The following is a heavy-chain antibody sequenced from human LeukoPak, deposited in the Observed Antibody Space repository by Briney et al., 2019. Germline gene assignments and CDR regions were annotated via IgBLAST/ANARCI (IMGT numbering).Heavy chain of an antibody. CDR1: GFTFSDHY. D-gene: IGHD5-24*01. Sequence: GGSLRLSCAASGFTFSDHYMDWVRQAPGKGLEWVGRTRNKANSYTTEYAASVKGRFTISRDDSKNSLYLQMNSLKTEDTAVYYCARALHSGEEDAFDIWGQGTMVTVSS. V-gene: IGHV3-72*01. J-gene: IGHJ3*02. CDR3: ARALHSGEEDAFDI. CDR2: TRNKANSYTT.